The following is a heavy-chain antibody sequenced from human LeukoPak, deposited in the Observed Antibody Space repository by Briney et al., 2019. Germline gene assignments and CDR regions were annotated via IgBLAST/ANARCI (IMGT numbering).Heavy chain of an antibody. V-gene: IGHV4-59*01. CDR1: DGSISGYY. D-gene: IGHD1-26*01. Sequence: SETLSLTCTVSDGSISGYYWMWIRQPPGKGLEWIGYMYYSGSTNYNPSLKSRVTISIDTSKNQVSPKLRSVTAADTAVYYCARGVAGSGSTPSIWGQGTLVTVSS. CDR3: ARGVAGSGSTPSI. J-gene: IGHJ4*02. CDR2: MYYSGST.